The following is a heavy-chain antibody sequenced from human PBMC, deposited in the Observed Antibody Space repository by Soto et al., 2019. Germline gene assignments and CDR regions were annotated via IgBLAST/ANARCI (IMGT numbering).Heavy chain of an antibody. CDR3: ARHVSLGYSTPTSCHLLSWFVT. CDR1: GGSISNKRYY. V-gene: IGHV4-39*01. Sequence: SDTLSLTCTVSGGSISNKRYYWGWIRQPPGKGLEWIGSIHYSGSTYDNPSLKSRVTISVDTSKNQLSLKLKSVTAADTAVYYCARHVSLGYSTPTSCHLLSWFVTWDPETLVTVSS. CDR2: IHYSGST. J-gene: IGHJ5*02. D-gene: IGHD2-2*01.